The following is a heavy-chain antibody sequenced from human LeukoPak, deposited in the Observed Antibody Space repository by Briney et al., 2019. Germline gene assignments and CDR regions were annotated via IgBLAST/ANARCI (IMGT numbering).Heavy chain of an antibody. CDR3: ARAKDDYYGPGDF. D-gene: IGHD3-22*01. CDR1: GFIFSSYS. Sequence: GGSLRLSCVASGFIFSSYSMNWVRQAPGKGLEWLSYISSRPGSISYADSVKGRFTISRDNAKDSLYLQMNSLRVDDTAVYYCARAKDDYYGPGDFWGQGVLVTVSS. V-gene: IGHV3-48*04. J-gene: IGHJ4*02. CDR2: ISSRPGSI.